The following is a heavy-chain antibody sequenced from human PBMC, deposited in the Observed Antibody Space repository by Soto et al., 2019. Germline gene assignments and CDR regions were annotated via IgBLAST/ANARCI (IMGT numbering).Heavy chain of an antibody. J-gene: IGHJ6*02. D-gene: IGHD2-2*02. Sequence: GGSLRLFCAASGFTFSSYGMHWVRQAPGKGLEWVAVIWYDGSNKYYADSVKGRFTISRDNSKNTLYLQMNSLRAEDTAVYYCAREDIVVVPAAIPTYYYGMDVWGQGTTVTVSS. CDR3: AREDIVVVPAAIPTYYYGMDV. CDR2: IWYDGSNK. CDR1: GFTFSSYG. V-gene: IGHV3-33*01.